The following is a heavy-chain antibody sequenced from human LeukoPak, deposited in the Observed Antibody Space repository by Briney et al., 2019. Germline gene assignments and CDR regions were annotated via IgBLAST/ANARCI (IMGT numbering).Heavy chain of an antibody. CDR1: GYTFTDYW. Sequence: GESLKISCKGSGYTFTDYWIAWVRQMPGNGLECMGIIYPDNSDVRYSPSFQGQVTISADKSISTAYLQWSSLKPSDTAMYYCAKFLGYCSGGSCLPYYFYGLDVWGQGTTVTVSS. D-gene: IGHD2-15*01. CDR3: AKFLGYCSGGSCLPYYFYGLDV. CDR2: IYPDNSDV. J-gene: IGHJ6*02. V-gene: IGHV5-51*01.